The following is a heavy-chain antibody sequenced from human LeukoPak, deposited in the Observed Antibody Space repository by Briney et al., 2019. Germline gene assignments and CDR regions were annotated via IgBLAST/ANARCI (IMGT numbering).Heavy chain of an antibody. CDR3: ARVRDGYNDAYDI. Sequence: ASVKVSCKASGYTFTDYYLHWVRQAPGQGLEWMGWIKPNTGDTNSAQKFQGRVTLTRDTSISAAYMELSNLRSDDTAVYYCARVRDGYNDAYDIWGQGTMVTVSS. D-gene: IGHD5-24*01. CDR2: IKPNTGDT. J-gene: IGHJ3*02. CDR1: GYTFTDYY. V-gene: IGHV1-2*02.